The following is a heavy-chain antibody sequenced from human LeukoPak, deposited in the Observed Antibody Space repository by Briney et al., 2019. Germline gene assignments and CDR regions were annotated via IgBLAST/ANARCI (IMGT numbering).Heavy chain of an antibody. CDR2: INHSGST. J-gene: IGHJ4*02. V-gene: IGHV4-34*01. CDR1: GGSFSGYY. D-gene: IGHD3-22*01. CDR3: ASTVISGYRIDY. Sequence: SETLSLTCAVYGGSFSGYYWSWIRQPPGKGLEWIGEINHSGSTNYNPSLKSRVTISVDTSKNQFSLKLSSVTAADTAVYYCASTVISGYRIDYCGQGTLVTVSS.